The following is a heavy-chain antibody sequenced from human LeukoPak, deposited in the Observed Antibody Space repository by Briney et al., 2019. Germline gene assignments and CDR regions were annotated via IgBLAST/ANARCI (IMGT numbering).Heavy chain of an antibody. CDR2: ISWNSGSI. CDR1: GFTFRNYG. D-gene: IGHD6-19*01. Sequence: PGGSLRLSCAASGFTFRNYGMHWVRQAPGKGLEWVSGISWNSGSIGYADSVKGRFTISRDNAKNSLYLQMNSLRAEDTALYYCAKDSQISSGWYFRPPPKEYYFDYWGQGTLVTVSS. J-gene: IGHJ4*02. V-gene: IGHV3-9*01. CDR3: AKDSQISSGWYFRPPPKEYYFDY.